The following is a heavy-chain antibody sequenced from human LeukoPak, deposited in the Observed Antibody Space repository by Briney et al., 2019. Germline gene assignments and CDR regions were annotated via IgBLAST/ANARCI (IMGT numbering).Heavy chain of an antibody. J-gene: IGHJ3*02. CDR1: GFTFSSYN. CDR2: INHSGST. D-gene: IGHD1-26*01. Sequence: GSLRLSCAASGFTFSSYNMKWIRQPPGKGLEWIGEINHSGSTNYNPSLKSRVTISVDTSKNQFSLKLSSVTAADTAVYYCARRRRIVGATPGAFDIWGQGTMVTVSS. V-gene: IGHV4-34*01. CDR3: ARRRRIVGATPGAFDI.